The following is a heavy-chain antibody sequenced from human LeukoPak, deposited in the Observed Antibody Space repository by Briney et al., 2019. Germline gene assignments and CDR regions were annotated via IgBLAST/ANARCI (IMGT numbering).Heavy chain of an antibody. CDR2: IGNTET. CDR3: ARDGQAFNSNWDYFEY. CDR1: GFTFDTFA. V-gene: IGHV3-23*01. J-gene: IGHJ4*02. Sequence: GESLRLSCAASGFTFDTFAMSWVRLAPGKGLEWVSGIGNTETYYADSVKGRSTISRDNSKSTIYLHMNNLRAEDTALYYCARDGQAFNSNWDYFEYWGQGTPVTVSS. D-gene: IGHD7-27*01.